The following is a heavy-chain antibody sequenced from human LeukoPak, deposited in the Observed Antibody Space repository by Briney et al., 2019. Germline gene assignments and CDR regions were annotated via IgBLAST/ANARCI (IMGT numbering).Heavy chain of an antibody. CDR1: EYTFTSSW. J-gene: IGHJ3*02. CDR2: VFPGDSDT. D-gene: IGHD3-10*01. CDR3: ARHRGPKDGSDI. V-gene: IGHV5-51*01. Sequence: GESLKISCQGSEYTFTSSWIVWVRQMPGKGLEWMGSVFPGDSDTRYLPSFEGQVTILADKAINTDYLQWSSLKASDTAMYCCARHRGPKDGSDIWGRGTMVTVAS.